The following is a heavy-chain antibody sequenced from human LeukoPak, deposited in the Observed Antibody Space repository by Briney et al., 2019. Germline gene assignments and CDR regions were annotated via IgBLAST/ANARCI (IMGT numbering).Heavy chain of an antibody. J-gene: IGHJ6*02. D-gene: IGHD3-10*01. CDR2: ISWNSGSI. Sequence: AGGSLGLSCAASGFTFDDYAMHWVRQAPGKGLEWVSGISWNSGSIGYADSVKGRFTISRDNAKNSLYLQMNSLRAEDTALYYCAKDMGMVRGYYYYGMDVWGQGTTVTVSS. CDR3: AKDMGMVRGYYYYGMDV. CDR1: GFTFDDYA. V-gene: IGHV3-9*01.